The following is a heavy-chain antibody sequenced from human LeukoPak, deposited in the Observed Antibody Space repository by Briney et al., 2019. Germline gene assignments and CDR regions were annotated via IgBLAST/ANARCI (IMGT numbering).Heavy chain of an antibody. CDR1: GYTFIGHY. V-gene: IGHV1-2*04. J-gene: IGHJ4*02. CDR3: AREYSSSWFDY. CDR2: INPNSGGT. D-gene: IGHD6-13*01. Sequence: GASVKVSCKTSGYTFIGHYMHWVRQAPGQGLEWMGWINPNSGGTNYAEKFQGWLTMTRDTSISTLYMEMSRLRSDDTAVYYCAREYSSSWFDYWGQVTLVTVSS.